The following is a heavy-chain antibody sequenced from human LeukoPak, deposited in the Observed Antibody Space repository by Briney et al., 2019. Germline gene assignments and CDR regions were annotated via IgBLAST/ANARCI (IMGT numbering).Heavy chain of an antibody. D-gene: IGHD5-18*01. J-gene: IGHJ3*02. Sequence: SETLSLTCTVSGGSINSYYWSWIRQPPGKGLEWIGYIYYSGSTNYNPSLKSRVTISIDTSKNQFSLKLSSVTAADTAVYYCARRYSYGSRKAFDIWGQGTMVTVSS. CDR1: GGSINSYY. V-gene: IGHV4-59*12. CDR2: IYYSGST. CDR3: ARRYSYGSRKAFDI.